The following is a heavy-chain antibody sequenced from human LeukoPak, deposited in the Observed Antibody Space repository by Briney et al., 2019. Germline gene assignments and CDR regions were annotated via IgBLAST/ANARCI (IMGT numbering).Heavy chain of an antibody. V-gene: IGHV1-2*02. D-gene: IGHD2-15*01. J-gene: IGHJ4*02. CDR2: INPNSGGT. CDR3: ARGRHCSGGSCYLDY. CDR1: GYTFTGYY. Sequence: ASVKVSFKASGYTFTGYYMQWVRQAPGQGLEWMGWINPNSGGTNYAQKFQGRITMTRDTSISTVYMELSRLTSDDTAVYYCARGRHCSGGSCYLDYWGQGTLVTVS.